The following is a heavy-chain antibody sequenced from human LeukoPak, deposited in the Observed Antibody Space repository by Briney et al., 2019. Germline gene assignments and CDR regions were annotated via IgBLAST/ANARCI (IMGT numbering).Heavy chain of an antibody. Sequence: PGASLRLSCAASGFTFSSYAMSWVRQAPGKGLEWVSAISGSGGSTYYADSVKGRFTISRDNSKNTLYLQMNSLRAEDTAVYYCAKSLNSGYSSSWPFDYWGQGTLVTVSS. CDR3: AKSLNSGYSSSWPFDY. V-gene: IGHV3-23*01. D-gene: IGHD6-13*01. J-gene: IGHJ4*02. CDR2: ISGSGGST. CDR1: GFTFSSYA.